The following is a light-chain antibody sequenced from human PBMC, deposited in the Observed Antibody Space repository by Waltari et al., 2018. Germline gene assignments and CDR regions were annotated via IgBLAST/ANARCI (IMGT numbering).Light chain of an antibody. CDR1: RNDVGGYNY. V-gene: IGLV2-14*01. J-gene: IGLJ2*01. CDR2: EVN. CDR3: SSYTSSTTRV. Sequence: QSALTQPASVSGSPGQSISISCTGTRNDVGGYNYVSWYQQHPGKAPKLMIYEVNNRPPGVSNRFSGSKSGNTASPTISGLQAEDEADYYCSSYTSSTTRVSGGGTKLTVL.